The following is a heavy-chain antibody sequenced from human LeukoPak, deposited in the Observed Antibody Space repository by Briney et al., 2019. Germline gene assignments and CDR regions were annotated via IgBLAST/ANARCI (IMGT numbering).Heavy chain of an antibody. J-gene: IGHJ4*02. V-gene: IGHV3-23*01. CDR3: AKLPSYYDILTGSFDY. CDR2: ISGSGGST. Sequence: SGGSLRLSCAASGFTFSSYAMSWVRQAPGKGLEWVSAISGSGGSTYYADSVEGRFTISRDNSKNTLYLQMDSLRAEDTAVYYCAKLPSYYDILTGSFDYWGQGTLVTVSS. CDR1: GFTFSSYA. D-gene: IGHD3-9*01.